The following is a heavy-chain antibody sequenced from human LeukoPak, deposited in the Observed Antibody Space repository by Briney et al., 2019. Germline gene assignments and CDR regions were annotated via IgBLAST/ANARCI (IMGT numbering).Heavy chain of an antibody. V-gene: IGHV3-53*01. Sequence: GSLRLSCAASGFTVSSNYTSWVRQAPGKGLEWVSVIYSGGSTYYADSVKGRFTISRDNSKNTLYLQMNSLRAEDTAVYYCTRVVSSSWEYYYYYYGMDVWGQGTTVTVSS. CDR3: TRVVSSSWEYYYYYYGMDV. D-gene: IGHD6-13*01. J-gene: IGHJ6*02. CDR1: GFTVSSNY. CDR2: IYSGGST.